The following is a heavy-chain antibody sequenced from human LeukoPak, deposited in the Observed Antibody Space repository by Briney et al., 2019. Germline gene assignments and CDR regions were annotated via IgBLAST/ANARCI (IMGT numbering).Heavy chain of an antibody. D-gene: IGHD2-2*01. CDR2: ISSSGSTI. CDR1: GFTFSSYE. Sequence: GGSLRLSCAASGFTFSSYEMNWVRQAPGKGLEWVSYISSSGSTIYYADSVKGRFTISRDNAKNSLYLQMNSLRAEDTAVYYCARDPSPNIVVVPAAFSFDYWGQGTLVTVSS. CDR3: ARDPSPNIVVVPAAFSFDY. J-gene: IGHJ4*02. V-gene: IGHV3-48*03.